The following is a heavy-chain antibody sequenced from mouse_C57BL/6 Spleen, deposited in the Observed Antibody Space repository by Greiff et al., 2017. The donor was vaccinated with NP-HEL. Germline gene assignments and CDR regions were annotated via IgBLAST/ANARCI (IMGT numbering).Heavy chain of an antibody. Sequence: QVQLQQPGAELVKPGASVKMSCKASGYTFTSYWITWVKQRPGQGLEWIGDIYPGSGSTNYNEKFKSKATLTVDTSSSTAYMQLSSLTSEDSAVYYCARINYGSSSFDYWGQGTTLTVSS. CDR3: ARINYGSSSFDY. V-gene: IGHV1-55*01. CDR1: GYTFTSYW. D-gene: IGHD1-1*01. J-gene: IGHJ2*01. CDR2: IYPGSGST.